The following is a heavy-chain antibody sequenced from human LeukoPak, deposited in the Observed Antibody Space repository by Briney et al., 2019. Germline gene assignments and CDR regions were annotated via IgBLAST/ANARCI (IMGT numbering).Heavy chain of an antibody. V-gene: IGHV1-8*03. CDR3: ARDSSFYGGNVDY. CDR1: GYTFTSYD. J-gene: IGHJ4*02. Sequence: ASVKVSCKASGYTFTSYDINWVRQATGQGLEWMGWMNPNSGNTGYAQKFQGRVTITRNASISTAYMELSSLRSEDTAVYYCARDSSFYGGNVDYWGQGTLVTVSS. CDR2: MNPNSGNT. D-gene: IGHD4-23*01.